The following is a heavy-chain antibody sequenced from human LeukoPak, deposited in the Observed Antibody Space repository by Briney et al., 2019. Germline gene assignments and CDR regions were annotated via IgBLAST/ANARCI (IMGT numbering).Heavy chain of an antibody. J-gene: IGHJ4*02. CDR1: GGTFSSYA. CDR2: TIPIFGTA. Sequence: SVKVSCKASGGTFSSYAISWVRQAPGQGLEWMGGTIPIFGTANYAQKFQGRVTITADESTSTAYMELSSLRSEDTAVYYCARGDQMATELCYYWGQGTLVTVSS. CDR3: ARGDQMATELCYY. V-gene: IGHV1-69*13. D-gene: IGHD5-24*01.